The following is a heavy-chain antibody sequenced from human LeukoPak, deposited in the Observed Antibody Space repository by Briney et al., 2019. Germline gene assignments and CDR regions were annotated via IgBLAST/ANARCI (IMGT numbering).Heavy chain of an antibody. Sequence: SETLSLTCTVSGGSISSSSYYWGWIRQPPGKGLEWIGSIYYSGSTYYNPSLKSRVTISVDTSKNQFSLKLSSVTAADTAVYYCARQVEGIYDYVWGSYRTYYFDYWGQGTLVTVSS. V-gene: IGHV4-39*07. D-gene: IGHD3-16*02. CDR2: IYYSGST. CDR3: ARQVEGIYDYVWGSYRTYYFDY. J-gene: IGHJ4*02. CDR1: GGSISSSSYY.